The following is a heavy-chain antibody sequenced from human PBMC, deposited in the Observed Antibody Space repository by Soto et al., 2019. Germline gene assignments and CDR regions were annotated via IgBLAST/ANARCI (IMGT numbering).Heavy chain of an antibody. J-gene: IGHJ4*02. V-gene: IGHV1-2*02. CDR3: AKPPYDETGGNFYDY. CDR2: INPKSGIT. CDR1: GYTFTGYY. Sequence: QVQLVQSGAEVKKPGASVKVSCKASGYTFTGYYMHWVRQAPGQGLEWMGWINPKSGITNFAQKFQGRVTMSTDTSITTAYMELSKLTSDDTAVYFCAKPPYDETGGNFYDYWCQGTLVTVSS. D-gene: IGHD5-12*01.